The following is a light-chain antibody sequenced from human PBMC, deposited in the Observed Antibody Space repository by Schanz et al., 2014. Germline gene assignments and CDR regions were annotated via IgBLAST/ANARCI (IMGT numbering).Light chain of an antibody. J-gene: IGLJ1*01. CDR1: SSDVGGYNY. CDR3: SSYAGSNTYV. CDR2: DVS. Sequence: QSALTQPRSVSGSPGQSVTISCTGTSSDVGGYNYVSWYQHHPGKAPKLMIYDVSKRPSGVPDRFSGSKSGNTASLTISGLQAEDEADYYCSSYAGSNTYVFGTGTKLTVL. V-gene: IGLV2-11*01.